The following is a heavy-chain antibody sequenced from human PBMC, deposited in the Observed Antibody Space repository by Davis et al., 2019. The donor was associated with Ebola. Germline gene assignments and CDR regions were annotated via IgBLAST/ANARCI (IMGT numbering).Heavy chain of an antibody. V-gene: IGHV1-3*01. CDR3: ARNPLRSTRGWFDP. CDR2: FNPGNGHR. J-gene: IGHJ5*02. D-gene: IGHD4-17*01. Sequence: ASVKVSCKSSGYTFSSYTLHWVRQAPGQRLEWMGWFNPGNGHRKYSQKFQGRVTFTGDTSTSTAYMELRSLRSDETAVYYCARNPLRSTRGWFDPWGQGTLVTVSS. CDR1: GYTFSSYT.